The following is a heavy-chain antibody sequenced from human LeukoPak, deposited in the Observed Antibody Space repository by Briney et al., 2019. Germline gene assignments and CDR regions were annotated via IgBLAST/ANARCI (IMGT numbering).Heavy chain of an antibody. D-gene: IGHD6-19*01. CDR3: ARRSSGWWVFDY. CDR2: ISSSGNTI. CDR1: GFTFSSYS. J-gene: IGHJ4*02. Sequence: GGSLRLSCVVSGFTFSSYSMSWIRQAPGKGLEWVSYISSSGNTIYYADSVRGRFTISRDNAKNSLYLQMNSLRAEDTADYYCARRSSGWWVFDYWGQGTLVTVSS. V-gene: IGHV3-11*01.